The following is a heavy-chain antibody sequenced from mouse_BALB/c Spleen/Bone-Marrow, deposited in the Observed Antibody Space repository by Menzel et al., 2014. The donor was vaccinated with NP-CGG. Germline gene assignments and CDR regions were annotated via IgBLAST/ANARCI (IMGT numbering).Heavy chain of an antibody. CDR2: ISNGGGST. D-gene: IGHD1-2*01. Sequence: EVMLVESGGGLVQPGGSLKLSCAASGFTFXSYTMSWVRQTPEKRLEWVAYISNGGGSTYYPDTVKGRFTISRDNAKNTLYLQMSSLKSEDTAMYYCARRYDYGYGPFAYWGQGTLVTVSA. J-gene: IGHJ3*01. CDR3: ARRYDYGYGPFAY. CDR1: GFTFXSYT. V-gene: IGHV5-12-2*01.